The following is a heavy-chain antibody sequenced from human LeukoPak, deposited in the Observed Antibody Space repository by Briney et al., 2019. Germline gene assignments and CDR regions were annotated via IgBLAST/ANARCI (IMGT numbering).Heavy chain of an antibody. V-gene: IGHV3-48*01. CDR3: AKDLVGVSDY. J-gene: IGHJ4*02. CDR1: GFTFNTYT. D-gene: IGHD1-26*01. CDR2: ISGSSGII. Sequence: GGSLRLSCAASGFTFNTYTMNWVRQAPGKGLEWVSYISGSSGIIDYADSVRGRFTISRDNAKNSLYLQMNSLRAEDTAVYYCAKDLVGVSDYWGQGTLVTVSS.